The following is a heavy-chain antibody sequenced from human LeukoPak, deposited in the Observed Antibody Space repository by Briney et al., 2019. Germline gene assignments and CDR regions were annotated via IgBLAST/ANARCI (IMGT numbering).Heavy chain of an antibody. D-gene: IGHD5-24*01. J-gene: IGHJ4*02. Sequence: GGSLRLSCAASGFTFTTNWMNWARQPPGKGLWWFSRINGDGSSTSYADSVKGRFTISRDNAKNTLYLQMNSLRAEDTAVYYCASPRYSYGVPTDYWGQGTLVTVSS. CDR2: INGDGSST. V-gene: IGHV3-74*01. CDR3: ASPRYSYGVPTDY. CDR1: GFTFTTNW.